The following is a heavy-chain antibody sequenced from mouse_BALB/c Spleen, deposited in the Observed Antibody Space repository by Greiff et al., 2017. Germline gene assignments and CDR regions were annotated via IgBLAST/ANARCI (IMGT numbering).Heavy chain of an antibody. V-gene: IGHV5-17*02. Sequence: EVMLVESGGGLVKPGGSLKLSCAASGFTFSSYTMSWVRQTPEKRLEWVAYISSGSSTIYYADTVKGRFTISRDNPKNTLFLQMTSLRSEDTAMYYCARSSWDDGFAYWGQGTLVTVSA. J-gene: IGHJ3*01. CDR2: ISSGSSTI. D-gene: IGHD4-1*01. CDR1: GFTFSSYT. CDR3: ARSSWDDGFAY.